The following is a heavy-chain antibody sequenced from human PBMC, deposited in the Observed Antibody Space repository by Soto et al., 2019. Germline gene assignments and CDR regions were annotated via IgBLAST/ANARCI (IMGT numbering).Heavy chain of an antibody. Sequence: PSETLSLTCTVSGGSISSYYWSWIRQPAGKGLEWIGRIYTSGSTNHNPSLKSRVTMSVDTSKNQFSLKLSSVTAADTAVYYCARDRFPPLIADYGDGMDVWGQGTTVTVSS. J-gene: IGHJ6*02. D-gene: IGHD3-10*01. CDR2: IYTSGST. CDR1: GGSISSYY. CDR3: ARDRFPPLIADYGDGMDV. V-gene: IGHV4-4*07.